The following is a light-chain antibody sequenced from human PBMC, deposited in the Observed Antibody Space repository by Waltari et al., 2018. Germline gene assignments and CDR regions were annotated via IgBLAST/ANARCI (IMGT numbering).Light chain of an antibody. Sequence: VMTQSPAILSVSPGDSVTPSCRASQSLTSNLAWYQQKPGQPPRLLIFGASTRATGVSDRFSGSGTTTQFSLTISSLQPEDFAIYFCQQYNRWPSTFGQGTKLDIK. J-gene: IGKJ2*01. CDR1: QSLTSN. V-gene: IGKV3-15*01. CDR3: QQYNRWPST. CDR2: GAS.